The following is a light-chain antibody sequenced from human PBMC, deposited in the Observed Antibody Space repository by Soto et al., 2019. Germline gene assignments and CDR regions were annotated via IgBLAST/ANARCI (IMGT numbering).Light chain of an antibody. CDR1: QSISSY. Sequence: DIQMPQSPSSLSASVGDRVTITCRASQSISSYLNWYQQKPGKAPKLLIYAASSLQTGVPSRFRGSGSRTDFTHTISRLQAKDLATYYCQQSYSTPPITFGQGTRLEIK. CDR3: QQSYSTPPIT. V-gene: IGKV1-39*01. CDR2: AAS. J-gene: IGKJ5*01.